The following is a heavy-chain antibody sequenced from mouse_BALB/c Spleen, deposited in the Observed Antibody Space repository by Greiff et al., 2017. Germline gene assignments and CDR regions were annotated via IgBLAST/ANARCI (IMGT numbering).Heavy chain of an antibody. CDR3: ARGMITKGIDD. CDR1: GFTFSSFG. CDR2: ISSGSSTI. Sequence: EVMLVASGGGLVQPGRSRPLSCAASGFTFSSFGMHWVRQAPEKGLEWVAYISSGSSTIYYADTVKGRFTISRDNPKNTLYLQMTSLRSEDTAMYYCARGMITKGIDDWGEGTTVTVSA. D-gene: IGHD2-4*01. V-gene: IGHV5-17*02. J-gene: IGHJ2*01.